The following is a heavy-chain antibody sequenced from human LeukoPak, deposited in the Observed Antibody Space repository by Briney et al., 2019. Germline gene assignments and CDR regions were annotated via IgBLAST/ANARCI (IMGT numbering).Heavy chain of an antibody. CDR3: ARTTGCSSTSCYVNF. D-gene: IGHD2-2*01. J-gene: IGHJ4*02. V-gene: IGHV3-33*01. Sequence: GGSLRLSCAASGFTFSSYGMPWVRQAPGKGLEWVAVIWYDGSNKYYADSVKGRFTISRDNSKNTLYLQMSTLRAEDTAVYYCARTTGCSSTSCYVNFWGQGTLVTVSS. CDR1: GFTFSSYG. CDR2: IWYDGSNK.